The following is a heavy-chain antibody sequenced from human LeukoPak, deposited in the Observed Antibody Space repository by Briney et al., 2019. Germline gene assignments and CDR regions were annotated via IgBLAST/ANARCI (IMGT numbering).Heavy chain of an antibody. V-gene: IGHV3-15*01. CDR1: GFTFSNAW. Sequence: GGPLRLSCAASGFTFSNAWMSWVRQAPGKGLEWVGRIKSKTDGGTPDYAAPVKGRFTISRDDSKNTLYLQMNSLKTEDTAVYYCTTRLRYFDWTIYDFDYWGQGTLVTVSS. CDR2: IKSKTDGGTP. J-gene: IGHJ4*02. D-gene: IGHD3-9*01. CDR3: TTRLRYFDWTIYDFDY.